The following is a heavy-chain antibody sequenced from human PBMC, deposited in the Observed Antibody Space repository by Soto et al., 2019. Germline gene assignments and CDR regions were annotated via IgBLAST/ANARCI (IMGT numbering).Heavy chain of an antibody. CDR3: ARAGRGGIDWLDP. V-gene: IGHV3-53*01. Sequence: LRLSCAASGLNVSYNYMNWVRQAPGKGLEWVSVLYNSGTTYYAESVRGRFTISRDDSNNTLHLQMNSLRVEDTAVYYCARAGRGGIDWLDPWGQGTLVTVSS. CDR2: LYNSGTT. CDR1: GLNVSYNY. J-gene: IGHJ5*02. D-gene: IGHD3-16*01.